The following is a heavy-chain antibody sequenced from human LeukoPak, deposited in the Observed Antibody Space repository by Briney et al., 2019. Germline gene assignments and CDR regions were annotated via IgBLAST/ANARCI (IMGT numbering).Heavy chain of an antibody. CDR3: ARPETQYSSGLDGFDI. V-gene: IGHV3-74*01. D-gene: IGHD6-19*01. CDR1: GFTFSTYC. Sequence: PGRSLRLSCAASGFTFSTYCTHWARQAPRKWLVWVSRIISDGSRKTDADSVKGRFTISRDNAKNTLYLQMNSLRTEDTAVYYCARPETQYSSGLDGFDIWGQGTMVTVSS. J-gene: IGHJ3*02. CDR2: IISDGSRK.